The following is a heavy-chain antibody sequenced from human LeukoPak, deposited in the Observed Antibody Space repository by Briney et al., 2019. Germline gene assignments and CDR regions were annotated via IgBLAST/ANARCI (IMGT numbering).Heavy chain of an antibody. Sequence: SETLSLTCSVSGYSFTSGHYWGWIRQPPGKGLEWIANIYHTGSAHYNPSLKSRVTTSVDTSKNQFSLKLSSVTAADTAAYYCARYCTSTTCILRGFDYWGQGTLVTVSS. D-gene: IGHD2-2*01. CDR1: GYSFTSGHY. CDR2: IYHTGSA. CDR3: ARYCTSTTCILRGFDY. V-gene: IGHV4-38-2*01. J-gene: IGHJ4*02.